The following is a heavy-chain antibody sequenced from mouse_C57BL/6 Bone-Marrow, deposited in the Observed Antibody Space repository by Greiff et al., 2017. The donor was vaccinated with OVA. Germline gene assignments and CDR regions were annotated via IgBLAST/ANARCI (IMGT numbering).Heavy chain of an antibody. J-gene: IGHJ2*01. V-gene: IGHV3-6*01. D-gene: IGHD1-1*01. CDR1: GYSITSGYY. CDR3: ARGYYGSSYRDY. CDR2: ISYDGSN. Sequence: VQLKQSGPGLVKPSQSLSLTCSVTGYSITSGYYWNWIRQFPGNKLEWMGYISYDGSNNYNPSLKNRISITRDTSKNQFFLKLNSVTTEDTATYYCARGYYGSSYRDYWGQGTTLTVSS.